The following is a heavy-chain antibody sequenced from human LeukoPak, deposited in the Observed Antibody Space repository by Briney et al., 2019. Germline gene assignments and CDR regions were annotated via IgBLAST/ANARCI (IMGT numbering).Heavy chain of an antibody. V-gene: IGHV1-46*01. CDR2: INPSGGST. CDR1: GYTFTSYY. J-gene: IGHJ4*02. D-gene: IGHD2-15*01. CDR3: ATASGGCSGGSCYSVPGDY. Sequence: ASVKVSCKASGYTFTSYYMHWVRQAPGQGLEWMGIINPSGGSTSYAQKFQGRVTMTEDTSTDTAYMELSSLRSEDTAVYYCATASGGCSGGSCYSVPGDYWGQGTLVTVSS.